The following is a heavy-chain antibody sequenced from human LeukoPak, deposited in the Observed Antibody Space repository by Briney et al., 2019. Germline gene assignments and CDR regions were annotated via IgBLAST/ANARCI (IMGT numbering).Heavy chain of an antibody. V-gene: IGHV4-39*01. J-gene: IGHJ4*02. D-gene: IGHD5-24*01. CDR2: IYYSGST. CDR3: ARLGAGWLHSVVGY. CDR1: GGSISSSSYY. Sequence: SETLSLTCTVSGGSISSSSYYWGWIRQPPGKGLEWIGSIYYSGSTYYNPSLKSRVTISVDTSKNQFSLKLSSVTAADTAVYYCARLGAGWLHSVVGYWGQGTLVTVSS.